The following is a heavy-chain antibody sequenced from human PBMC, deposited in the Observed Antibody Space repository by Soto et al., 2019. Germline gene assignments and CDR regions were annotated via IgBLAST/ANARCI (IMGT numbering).Heavy chain of an antibody. CDR2: IIPILGIA. CDR1: GGTFSSYT. Sequence: SVKVSCKASGGTFSSYTISWVRQAPGQGLEWMGRIIPILGIANYAQKFQGRVTITADKSTSTAYMELSSLRSEDTAVYYCARGLSDSSGYYSSLQKLYYYYGLAVWGQGTTVTVSS. J-gene: IGHJ6*02. CDR3: ARGLSDSSGYYSSLQKLYYYYGLAV. V-gene: IGHV1-69*02. D-gene: IGHD3-22*01.